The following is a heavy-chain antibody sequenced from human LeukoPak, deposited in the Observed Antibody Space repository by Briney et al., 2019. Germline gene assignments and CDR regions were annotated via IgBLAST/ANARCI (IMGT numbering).Heavy chain of an antibody. V-gene: IGHV1-2*06. CDR1: GYTFTGYY. Sequence: GASVKVSCKASGYTFTGYYMHWVRQAPGQGLEWMGRVNPNNGVPNYAQKFQGRVTMTRDTAISTFYMELSSLKSDDTAVYYCARVKVYYDSSGYYYVNAFDIWGQGTMVTVSS. J-gene: IGHJ3*02. CDR3: ARVKVYYDSSGYYYVNAFDI. CDR2: VNPNNGVP. D-gene: IGHD3-22*01.